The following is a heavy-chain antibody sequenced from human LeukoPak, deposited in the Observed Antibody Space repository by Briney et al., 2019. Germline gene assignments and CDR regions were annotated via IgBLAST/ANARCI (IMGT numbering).Heavy chain of an antibody. CDR3: ARLSITYDILTGPTGWFDP. V-gene: IGHV4-59*08. Sequence: SETLSLTCTVSGGSISSYYWSWIRQPPGKGLEWIGYIYYSGSTNYNPSLKSRVTISVDTSKNQFSLKLSSVTAADTAVYYCARLSITYDILTGPTGWFDPWGQGTLVTVSS. CDR2: IYYSGST. CDR1: GGSISSYY. J-gene: IGHJ5*02. D-gene: IGHD3-9*01.